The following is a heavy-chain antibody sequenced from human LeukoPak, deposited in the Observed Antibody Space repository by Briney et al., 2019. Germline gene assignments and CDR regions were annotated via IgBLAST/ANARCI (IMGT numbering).Heavy chain of an antibody. CDR3: ARRMGVAALRGHYYFDN. V-gene: IGHV4-4*09. CDR2: INTSGGT. D-gene: IGHD6-19*01. Sequence: RPSETLSLTCTVSGGSISSYYWTWIRQSAGKGLEWIGYINTSGGTNHNPSLMSRVTMSVDTSKNQISLKLRSVIAADTAVYYCARRMGVAALRGHYYFDNWGQGTLVTVSS. CDR1: GGSISSYY. J-gene: IGHJ4*02.